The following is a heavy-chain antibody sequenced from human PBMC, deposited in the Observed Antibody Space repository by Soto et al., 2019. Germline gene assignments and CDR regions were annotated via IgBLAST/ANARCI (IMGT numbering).Heavy chain of an antibody. CDR2: INPNSGGT. Sequence: QVQLVQSGAEVKKPGASVKVSCKASGYTFTGYYMHWVRQAPGQGLEWMGWINPNSGGTNYAQKFQGWVTMTRDTSISTDYMELSRLRSDDTAVYYCARESVGATRDAFDIWGQGTMVTVSS. CDR3: ARESVGATRDAFDI. D-gene: IGHD1-26*01. CDR1: GYTFTGYY. V-gene: IGHV1-2*04. J-gene: IGHJ3*02.